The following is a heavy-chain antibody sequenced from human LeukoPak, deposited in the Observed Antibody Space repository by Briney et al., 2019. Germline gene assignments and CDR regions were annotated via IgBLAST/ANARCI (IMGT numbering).Heavy chain of an antibody. V-gene: IGHV4-39*07. J-gene: IGHJ4*02. CDR1: GDSISSSSYY. Sequence: SETLSLTCTVSGDSISSSSYYWGWIRQPPEKGLEWIGSIYYSGSTYYNPSLKSRVTISVDTSKNQFSLKLSSVTAADTAVYYCAREFDSSGYYLYAIDYWGQGTLVTVSS. D-gene: IGHD3-22*01. CDR3: AREFDSSGYYLYAIDY. CDR2: IYYSGST.